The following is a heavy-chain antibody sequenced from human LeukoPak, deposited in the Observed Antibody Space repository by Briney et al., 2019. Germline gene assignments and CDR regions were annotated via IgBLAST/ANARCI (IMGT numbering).Heavy chain of an antibody. CDR3: ARVLGGGGSNWYLRSFDI. D-gene: IGHD6-13*01. CDR2: IYYSGST. V-gene: IGHV4-31*03. J-gene: IGHJ3*02. Sequence: SETLSLTCTVSGGSISSTNYYWSWIRQHPGKGLDWIAYIYYSGSTYYSPSLESRVTMSVDMSKNQFSLQLSSVSAADTAVYYCARVLGGGGSNWYLRSFDIWGQGTMVTVSS. CDR1: GGSISSTNYY.